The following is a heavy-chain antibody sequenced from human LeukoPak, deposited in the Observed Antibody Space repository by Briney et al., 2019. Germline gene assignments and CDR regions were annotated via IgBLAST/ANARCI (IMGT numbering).Heavy chain of an antibody. V-gene: IGHV3-7*01. D-gene: IGHD3-22*01. CDR2: IKQDGSEK. J-gene: IGHJ4*02. CDR3: ARVESGYYSDY. Sequence: GGSLRLSCTTSGFTFSSYWMSWVRQAPGKGLEWVANIKQDGSEKYYVDSVKGRFTISRDNAKNSLYLQMNSLRAEDTAVYYCARVESGYYSDYWGQGTLVTVSS. CDR1: GFTFSSYW.